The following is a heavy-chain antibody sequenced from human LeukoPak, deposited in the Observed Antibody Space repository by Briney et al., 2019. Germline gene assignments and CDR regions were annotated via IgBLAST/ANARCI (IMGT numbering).Heavy chain of an antibody. D-gene: IGHD2/OR15-2a*01. V-gene: IGHV4-59*01. J-gene: IGHJ4*02. CDR1: GGSISSYY. CDR2: IYYSGRT. CDR3: ARGPNRHYFDY. Sequence: SETLSLTCTVSGGSISSYYWSWIRQPPGKGLEWTGYIYYSGRTNYNPSLKSRVTISVDTSKNQFSLKLSSVTAADTAVYYCARGPNRHYFDYWGQGTLVTVSS.